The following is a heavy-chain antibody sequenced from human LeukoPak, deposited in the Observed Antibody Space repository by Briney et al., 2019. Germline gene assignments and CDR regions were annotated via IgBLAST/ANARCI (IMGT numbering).Heavy chain of an antibody. D-gene: IGHD3-22*01. CDR2: INPNSGGT. CDR3: ARGHLGGYYDSSGAADY. J-gene: IGHJ4*02. Sequence: GASVKVSCKASGYTFTGYYMHWVRQAPGQWLEWMGWINPNSGGTNYAQKFQGRVTMTRDTSISTAYMELSRLRSDDTAVYYCARGHLGGYYDSSGAADYWGQGTLVTVSS. CDR1: GYTFTGYY. V-gene: IGHV1-2*02.